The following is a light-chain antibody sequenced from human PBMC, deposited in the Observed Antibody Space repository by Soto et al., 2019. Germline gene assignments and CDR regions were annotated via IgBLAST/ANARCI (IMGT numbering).Light chain of an antibody. J-gene: IGKJ1*01. CDR2: DAS. Sequence: DIQMTQSPSTLSASVGDRVTITCRASQSISSWLAWYQQKPGKAPKLLIYDASSVESGVPSRFSGSGFGTEFTLTISSLQPDDFATYYCQHYNSYSEEFGQGTKVDIK. CDR3: QHYNSYSEE. CDR1: QSISSW. V-gene: IGKV1-5*01.